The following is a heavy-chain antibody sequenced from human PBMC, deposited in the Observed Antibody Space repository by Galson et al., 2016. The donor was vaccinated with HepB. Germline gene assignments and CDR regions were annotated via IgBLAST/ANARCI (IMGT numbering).Heavy chain of an antibody. J-gene: IGHJ4*02. CDR3: ATYNVSLGDYNAFDF. D-gene: IGHD3-10*01. V-gene: IGHV1-18*01. CDR1: GYHFLNYG. Sequence: SVKVSCKASGYHFLNYGISWVRQAPGQGLEWMGWISTYNGNTKSAQQVQDRVTMTTDTSTGTGYLELRSLTSEDTAVYYCATYNVSLGDYNAFDFRGQGTLVTVSA. CDR2: ISTYNGNT.